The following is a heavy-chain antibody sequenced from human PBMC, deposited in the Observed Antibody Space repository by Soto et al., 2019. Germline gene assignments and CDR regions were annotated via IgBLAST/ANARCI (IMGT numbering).Heavy chain of an antibody. V-gene: IGHV3-66*01. CDR2: TQDGGSI. CDR1: GFTVSNNY. J-gene: IGHJ4*02. CDR3: ARGEGSGSNALGH. Sequence: EVLLEESGGGFVQPGGSLRLSCAASGFTVSNNYMTWVRQSPGKGLEWVAVTQDGGSISYADSVSDRFTISRDNSKNTVFLEMNNLRPEDTAVYFCARGEGSGSNALGHWGQGTLVTVSS. D-gene: IGHD3-16*01.